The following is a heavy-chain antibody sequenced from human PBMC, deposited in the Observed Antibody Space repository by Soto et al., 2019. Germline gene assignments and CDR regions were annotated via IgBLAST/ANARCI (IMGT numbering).Heavy chain of an antibody. Sequence: LRLSCAASGFTFSGSAMHWVRQASGKGLEWVGRIRSKANSYATAYAASVKGRFTISRDDSKNTAYLQMNSLKTEDTAVYYCTRRAAAAAVVPYGMDVWGQGTTVTVSS. J-gene: IGHJ6*02. CDR2: IRSKANSYAT. V-gene: IGHV3-73*01. D-gene: IGHD6-13*01. CDR3: TRRAAAAAVVPYGMDV. CDR1: GFTFSGSA.